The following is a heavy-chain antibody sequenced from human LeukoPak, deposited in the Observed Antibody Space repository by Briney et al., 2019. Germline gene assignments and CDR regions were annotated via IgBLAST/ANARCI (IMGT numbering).Heavy chain of an antibody. J-gene: IGHJ4*02. CDR2: ISYSSRAR. CDR3: ARAYCSSTSCFG. Sequence: GGSLRLSCAASGFTFSSYNMNWVRQAPGKGPEWVSSISYSSRARYYADFVKGRFTISRDNVKNSLYLQMDSLRAEDTAVYYCARAYCSSTSCFGWGQGTLVTVSS. CDR1: GFTFSSYN. V-gene: IGHV3-48*01. D-gene: IGHD2-2*01.